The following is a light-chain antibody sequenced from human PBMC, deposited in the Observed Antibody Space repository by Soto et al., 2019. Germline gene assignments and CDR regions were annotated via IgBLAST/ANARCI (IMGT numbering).Light chain of an antibody. V-gene: IGKV3-20*01. Sequence: EIVLTQSPGTLSLSPGDRATLSCRASQRVSNSYLAWYQQKPGQAPRLLIYDASTRAAGVPDRVTGGGSGTDFTLTINALEPDDFALYFCQQYERPPFAFGQGTRLEI. CDR1: QRVSNSY. CDR2: DAS. CDR3: QQYERPPFA. J-gene: IGKJ2*01.